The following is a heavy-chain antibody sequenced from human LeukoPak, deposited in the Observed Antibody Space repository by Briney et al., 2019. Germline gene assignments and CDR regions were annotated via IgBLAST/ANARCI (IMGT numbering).Heavy chain of an antibody. J-gene: IGHJ5*02. CDR3: ARGITVFGVVLGP. V-gene: IGHV4-59*12. D-gene: IGHD3-3*01. CDR2: IYYSGST. CDR1: GGSFSSYY. Sequence: SETLSLTCTVSGGSFSSYYWSWIRQPPGKGLEWIGYIYYSGSTNYNPSLKSRVTISVDRSKNQFSLKLSSVTAADTAVYYCARGITVFGVVLGPWGQGTLVTVSS.